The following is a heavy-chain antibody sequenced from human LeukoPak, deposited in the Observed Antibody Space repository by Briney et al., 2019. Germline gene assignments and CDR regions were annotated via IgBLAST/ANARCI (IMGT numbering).Heavy chain of an antibody. CDR2: IKQGGIEK. J-gene: IGHJ4*02. CDR1: GFTFTNYW. V-gene: IGHV3-7*05. Sequence: PGGSLRLSCAASGFTFTNYWMSWVRQAPGKGLEWVANIKQGGIEKHYVDSVKGRFTISRDDTKNSLYLQMNSLRAEDTAVYFCARDYGNYGRQYFDYWGQGTLVTVSS. CDR3: ARDYGNYGRQYFDY. D-gene: IGHD4-11*01.